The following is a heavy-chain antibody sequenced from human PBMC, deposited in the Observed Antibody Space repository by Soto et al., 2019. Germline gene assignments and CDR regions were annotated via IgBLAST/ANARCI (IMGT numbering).Heavy chain of an antibody. D-gene: IGHD4-17*01. Sequence: EVQLVESGGGLVKPGGSLRLSCAASGFTFSSYSMNWVRQAPGKGLEWVSSISSSSSYIYYADSVKGRFTISRDNAKNSLYLQMNSLRAEDTAVYYCARLGTVTNRYFDLWGRGTLVTVSS. J-gene: IGHJ2*01. CDR2: ISSSSSYI. V-gene: IGHV3-21*01. CDR3: ARLGTVTNRYFDL. CDR1: GFTFSSYS.